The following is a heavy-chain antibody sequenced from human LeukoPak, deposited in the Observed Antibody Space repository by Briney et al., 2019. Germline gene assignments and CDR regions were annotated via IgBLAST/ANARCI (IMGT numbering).Heavy chain of an antibody. J-gene: IGHJ1*01. CDR2: INPAGRDT. CDR3: ARGDGYNDAEYLQH. CDR1: GFTFSDYW. D-gene: IGHD5-24*01. V-gene: IGHV3-7*01. Sequence: GGSLRLSCEGSGFTFSDYWMGWVRQAPGKGLEWVANINPAGRDTYYVDSVKGRFTISRDNSKKTLYLQMNSLRVEDTAVYYCARGDGYNDAEYLQHWGQGTLVTVS.